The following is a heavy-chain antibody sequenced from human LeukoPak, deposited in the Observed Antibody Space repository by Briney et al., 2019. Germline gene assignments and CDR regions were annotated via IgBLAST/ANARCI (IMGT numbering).Heavy chain of an antibody. CDR2: IIPIFGTA. Sequence: ASVKVSCKASGGTFSSYAISWVRQAPGRGLEWMGRIIPIFGTANYAQKFQGRVTITTDESTSTAYMELSSLRSEDTAVYYCARDGYNHLFDYWGQGTLVTVSS. CDR1: GGTFSSYA. J-gene: IGHJ4*02. D-gene: IGHD5-24*01. CDR3: ARDGYNHLFDY. V-gene: IGHV1-69*05.